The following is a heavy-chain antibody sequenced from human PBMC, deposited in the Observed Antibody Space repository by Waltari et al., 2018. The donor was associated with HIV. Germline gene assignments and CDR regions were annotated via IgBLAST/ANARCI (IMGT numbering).Heavy chain of an antibody. D-gene: IGHD2-21*01. CDR2: IWDDGSNT. V-gene: IGHV3-33*01. CDR1: GFTVSTYG. Sequence: QVQLVESGGGVVQPGRSLRLSCAASGFTVSTYGMHWVRQAPDKGREWVAVIWDDGSNTYYTDSVKGRFTISRDNSKNTLYLQMYSLRAEDTAVYYCARDVQGYCGGERCFYGMDVWGQGTTVTVSS. CDR3: ARDVQGYCGGERCFYGMDV. J-gene: IGHJ6*02.